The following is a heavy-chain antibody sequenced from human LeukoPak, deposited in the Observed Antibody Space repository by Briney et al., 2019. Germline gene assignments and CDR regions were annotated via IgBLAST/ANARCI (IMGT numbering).Heavy chain of an antibody. CDR2: IIPVLGAT. CDR1: GGTFVSYD. CDR3: AGRSHRKAFDM. Sequence: GASVKVSCKTSGGTFVSYDINWVRQAPGQGLEWMGRIIPVLGATNYAQKFQGTVTLTADTSTNTVYMELSNLRSEDTALYFCAGRSHRKAFDMWGHGTMVTVSS. D-gene: IGHD1-14*01. V-gene: IGHV1-69*04. J-gene: IGHJ3*02.